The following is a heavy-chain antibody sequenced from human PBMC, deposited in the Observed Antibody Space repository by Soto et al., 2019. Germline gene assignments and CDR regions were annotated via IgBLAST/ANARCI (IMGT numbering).Heavy chain of an antibody. CDR1: GGSISSGGYY. J-gene: IGHJ6*02. V-gene: IGHV4-31*03. CDR3: ARDGYCTNGVCSTGLGYYYGMDV. Sequence: PSETLSLTCTVSGGSISSGGYYWSWIRQHPGKGLEWIGYIYYSGSTYYNPSLKSRVTISVDTSKNQFSLKLSSVTAADTAVYYCARDGYCTNGVCSTGLGYYYGMDVWGQGTTVTVSS. D-gene: IGHD2-8*01. CDR2: IYYSGST.